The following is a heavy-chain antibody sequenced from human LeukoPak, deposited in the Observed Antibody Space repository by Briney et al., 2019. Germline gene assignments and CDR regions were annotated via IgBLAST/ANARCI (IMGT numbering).Heavy chain of an antibody. Sequence: SETLSLTCAVSGGSISSSNWWSWVRQPPGKGLEWIGEIYHSGSTNYNPSLKSRVTISVDKSKNQFSLKLSSVTAADTAVYYCARVELSSGWRPFDYWGQGTLVTVSP. CDR2: IYHSGST. D-gene: IGHD6-19*01. J-gene: IGHJ4*02. CDR1: GGSISSSNW. V-gene: IGHV4-4*02. CDR3: ARVELSSGWRPFDY.